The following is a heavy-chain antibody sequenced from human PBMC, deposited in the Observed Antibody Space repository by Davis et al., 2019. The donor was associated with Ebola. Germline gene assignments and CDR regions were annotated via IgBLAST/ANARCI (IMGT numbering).Heavy chain of an antibody. CDR2: MNPNSGNT. CDR1: GYTFTSYD. V-gene: IGHV1-8*03. J-gene: IGHJ6*03. Sequence: ASVKVSCKASGYTFTSYDINWVRQATGQGLEWMGWMNPNSGNTGYAQKFQGRVTITRNTSISTAYMELSSLRSEDTAVYYCARGIAPAAIIRHHYYYYYMDVWGKGTTVTVSS. CDR3: ARGIAPAAIIRHHYYYYYMDV. D-gene: IGHD2-2*02.